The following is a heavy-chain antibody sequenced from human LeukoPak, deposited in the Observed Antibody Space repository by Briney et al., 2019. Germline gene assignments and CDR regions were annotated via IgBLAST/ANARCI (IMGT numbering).Heavy chain of an antibody. Sequence: PGGSLRLSCAASGFTFSSYVMSWVRQAPGKGLEWVSAISGSGGSTYYADSVKGRFTISRDNSKNTLYLQMNSLRAEDTAVYYCAKDLSIVVVVAATGGFDYWGQGTLVTVSS. CDR1: GFTFSSYV. D-gene: IGHD2-15*01. J-gene: IGHJ4*02. CDR2: ISGSGGST. CDR3: AKDLSIVVVVAATGGFDY. V-gene: IGHV3-23*01.